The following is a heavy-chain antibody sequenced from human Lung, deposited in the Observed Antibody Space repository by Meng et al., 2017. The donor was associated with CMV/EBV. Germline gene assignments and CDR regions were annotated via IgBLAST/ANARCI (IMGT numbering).Heavy chain of an antibody. CDR3: ARGELLWDY. D-gene: IGHD2-2*01. J-gene: IGHJ4*02. CDR2: MDYRGST. CDR1: GDSSSSGEYF. Sequence: QVQLQESGPGLVKPSQTLSLTCTGSGDSSSSGEYFWSWIRQPPGKGLEWIGYMDYRGSTFYNPSLKSRVTISVDTSKNQFSLKLSSVTAADTAVYFCARGELLWDYWGQGTLVTVSS. V-gene: IGHV4-30-4*01.